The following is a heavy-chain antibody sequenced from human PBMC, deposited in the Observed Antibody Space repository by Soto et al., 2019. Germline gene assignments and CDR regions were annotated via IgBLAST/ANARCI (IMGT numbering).Heavy chain of an antibody. CDR2: IYYSGIT. CDR1: GGSIISYY. V-gene: IGHV4-59*01. J-gene: IGHJ4*01. Sequence: SETLSLTGTVCGGSIISYYCSWIRQPPGKGLEWIGYIYYSGITNYNPYLKSRVTISVDTSKNQFSLKLSSVTAADTDVYYCARSRIAAAGIDYGGHGTLV. CDR3: ARSRIAAAGIDY. D-gene: IGHD6-13*01.